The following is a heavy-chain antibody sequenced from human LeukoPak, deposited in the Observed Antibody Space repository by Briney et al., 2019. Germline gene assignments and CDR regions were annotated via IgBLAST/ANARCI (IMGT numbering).Heavy chain of an antibody. CDR3: ARDLGGAYDILAGYPDY. J-gene: IGHJ4*02. D-gene: IGHD3-9*01. CDR2: INPSGGST. CDR1: GYTFTSYG. V-gene: IGHV1-46*01. Sequence: ASVKVSCKASGYTFTSYGISWVRQAPGQGLEWMGIINPSGGSTSYAQKFQGRVTMTRDTSTSTVYMELSSLRSEDTAVYYCARDLGGAYDILAGYPDYWGQGTLVTVSS.